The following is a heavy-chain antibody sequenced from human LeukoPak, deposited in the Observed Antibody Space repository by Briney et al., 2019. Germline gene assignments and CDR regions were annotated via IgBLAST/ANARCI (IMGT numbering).Heavy chain of an antibody. J-gene: IGHJ4*02. CDR2: IKQDGNEK. CDR3: ARDPEGPTTPEN. V-gene: IGHV3-7*01. CDR1: GFTLSSYW. Sequence: PGGSLRLSCAASGFTLSSYWMSWVRQAPGKGLEWVANIKQDGNEKYYVDSVKGRFTISRDNAKNSLYLQMNSLRAEDTAVYYCARDPEGPTTPENWGQGTLVSVSS. D-gene: IGHD1-14*01.